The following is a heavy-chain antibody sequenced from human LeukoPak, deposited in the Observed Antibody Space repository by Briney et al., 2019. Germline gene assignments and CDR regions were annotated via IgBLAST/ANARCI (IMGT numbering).Heavy chain of an antibody. CDR3: ASGRFYYNPYYYHMDV. CDR2: LYSGSNT. V-gene: IGHV3-53*01. CDR1: GVAVSSNY. J-gene: IGHJ6*03. D-gene: IGHD3-10*01. Sequence: PGGSLRLSCAASGVAVSSNYMSWGRQAPGEGLEWVSVLYSGSNTWYADSVKGRFTISRDNSKNTLYLQMNSLRAEYTAVYYCASGRFYYNPYYYHMDVWGKGTTVTVSS.